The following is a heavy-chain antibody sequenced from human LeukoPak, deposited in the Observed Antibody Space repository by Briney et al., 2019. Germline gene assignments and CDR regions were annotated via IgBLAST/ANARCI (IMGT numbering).Heavy chain of an antibody. J-gene: IGHJ4*02. CDR1: GFTFSSYS. Sequence: GSLRLSCAASGFTFSSYSMNWVRQAPGKGVEWVSSISSSSSYIYYADSVKGRFTISRDNAKNSLYLQMNSLRAEDTAVYYCARVGQAGGYDFGSFDYWGQGTLVTVSS. CDR3: ARVGQAGGYDFGSFDY. V-gene: IGHV3-21*01. D-gene: IGHD5-12*01. CDR2: ISSSSSYI.